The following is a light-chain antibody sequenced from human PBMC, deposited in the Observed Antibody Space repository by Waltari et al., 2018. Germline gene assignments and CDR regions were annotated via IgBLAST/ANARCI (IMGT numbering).Light chain of an antibody. Sequence: SHDLTQPPSVSVSPGQTARITCSGDALPKQYAYWFQKKPGQAPVLVIYKDPERPSGRPGRFSGSSSGTTVTLTISGVQADDEADYYCQSADISSSYRVFGGGTKLSVL. CDR2: KDP. J-gene: IGLJ3*02. CDR3: QSADISSSYRV. V-gene: IGLV3-25*03. CDR1: ALPKQY.